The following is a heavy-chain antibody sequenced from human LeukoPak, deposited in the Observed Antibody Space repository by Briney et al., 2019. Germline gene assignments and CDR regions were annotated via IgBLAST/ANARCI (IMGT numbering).Heavy chain of an antibody. J-gene: IGHJ6*02. D-gene: IGHD3-10*01. CDR3: ARNKWFGYPITSHYYYYYGMDV. V-gene: IGHV3-48*03. CDR2: ISSSGSTI. Sequence: GGSLRLSCAASGFTFSSYEMNWVRQAPGKGLEWVSYISSSGSTIYYADSVKGRFTISRDNAKNSLYLQMNSLRAEDTTVYYCARNKWFGYPITSHYYYYYGMDVWGQGTTVTVSS. CDR1: GFTFSSYE.